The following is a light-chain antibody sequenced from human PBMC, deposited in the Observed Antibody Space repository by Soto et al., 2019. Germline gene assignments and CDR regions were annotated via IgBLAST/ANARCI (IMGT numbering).Light chain of an antibody. CDR3: QHYDSLPIT. V-gene: IGKV3-20*01. CDR1: QSVSSSY. Sequence: EIVLTQSPGTLSLSPGERATLSCRASQSVSSSYLAWYQQKPGQAPRLLIYGASSRATGIPDRFSGSGSGTDFTLTISRLEPEDFAVFYCQHYDSLPITFGQGTQLEIK. J-gene: IGKJ5*01. CDR2: GAS.